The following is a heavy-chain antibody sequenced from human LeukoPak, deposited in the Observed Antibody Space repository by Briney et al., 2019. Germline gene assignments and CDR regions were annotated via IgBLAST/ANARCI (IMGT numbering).Heavy chain of an antibody. CDR1: GFTFSRYS. CDR2: LSVSSGLI. D-gene: IGHD6-6*01. CDR3: AREFGYSTSGAGY. J-gene: IGHJ4*02. V-gene: IGHV3-21*01. Sequence: PGGSLRLSCAASGFTFSRYSMNWVRQAPGKGLEWVSSLSVSSGLIYHVDSVKGRFTVSRDNAKNSLYLQMNSLRAEDTAVYYCAREFGYSTSGAGYCGQGTLVTVSS.